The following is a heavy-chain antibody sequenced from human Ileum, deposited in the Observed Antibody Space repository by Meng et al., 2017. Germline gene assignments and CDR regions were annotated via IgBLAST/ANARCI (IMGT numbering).Heavy chain of an antibody. CDR1: GGTISSSNYY. Sequence: RQLQESGPGLLKPSETLSPTCTVSGGTISSSNYYWDWIRQPPGKGLEWIGAIYQSGSNSYNPSRQIQVTMFVDKTKNQFSLMLTSVTATGTAVYYCVRRRGGSGRDCWGQGTLVTVSS. D-gene: IGHD3-10*01. CDR3: VRRRGGSGRDC. CDR2: IYQSGSN. J-gene: IGHJ4*02. V-gene: IGHV4-39*01.